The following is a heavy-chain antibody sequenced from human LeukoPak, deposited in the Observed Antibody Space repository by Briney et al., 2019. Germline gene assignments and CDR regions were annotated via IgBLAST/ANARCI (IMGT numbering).Heavy chain of an antibody. CDR3: ARDQPTGAGTDY. J-gene: IGHJ4*02. V-gene: IGHV4-30-4*08. CDR2: IYYSGST. Sequence: PSQTLSLTCTVSGGSISSGDYYWSWIRQPPGKGLEWIGYIYYSGSTYYNPFLKSRVTISVDTSKDQFSLKLSSVTAADTAVYYCARDQPTGAGTDYWGQGTLVTVSS. D-gene: IGHD6-19*01. CDR1: GGSISSGDYY.